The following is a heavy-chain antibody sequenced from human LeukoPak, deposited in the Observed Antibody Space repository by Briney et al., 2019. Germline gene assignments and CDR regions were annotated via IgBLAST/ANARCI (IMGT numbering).Heavy chain of an antibody. D-gene: IGHD6-19*01. J-gene: IGHJ3*02. CDR2: IYYSGST. CDR3: ARSVPIAVAGSANDAFDI. CDR1: GGSISSSSYY. V-gene: IGHV4-39*07. Sequence: PSETLSLTCTVSGGSISSSSYYWGWIRQPPGKGLEWIGSIYYSGSTYYNPSLKSRVTISVDTSKNQFSLNLSSVTAADTAVYYCARSVPIAVAGSANDAFDIWGQGTMVTVSS.